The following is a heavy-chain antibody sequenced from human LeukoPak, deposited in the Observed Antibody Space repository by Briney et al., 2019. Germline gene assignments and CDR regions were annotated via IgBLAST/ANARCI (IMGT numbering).Heavy chain of an antibody. CDR3: ARYFRNGYNYFDY. J-gene: IGHJ4*02. Sequence: SETLSLTCSVSGGSISNYYWSWIRRPPGKGLEWIGYISYTGSTGYNPSLNGRVTISIDTSNTQFSLKLSSVTAADTAVYSCARYFRNGYNYFDYWGQGALVTVSS. V-gene: IGHV4-59*01. CDR1: GGSISNYY. CDR2: ISYTGST. D-gene: IGHD5-24*01.